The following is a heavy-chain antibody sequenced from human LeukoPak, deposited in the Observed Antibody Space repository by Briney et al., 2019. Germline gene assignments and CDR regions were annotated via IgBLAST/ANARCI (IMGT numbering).Heavy chain of an antibody. V-gene: IGHV3-23*01. J-gene: IGHJ4*02. D-gene: IGHD2-15*01. CDR2: ISGSGGST. CDR3: AKEIEDSVVVVAALADIGALDY. Sequence: ARSLRLSCAASGLTFSSYAMSCVRQPPGKGLEWVSAISGSGGSTYYADSVKGRFTICRDNSKNTLYLQMNSLRDEDTAVYYCAKEIEDSVVVVAALADIGALDYWGQGTLVSVSS. CDR1: GLTFSSYA.